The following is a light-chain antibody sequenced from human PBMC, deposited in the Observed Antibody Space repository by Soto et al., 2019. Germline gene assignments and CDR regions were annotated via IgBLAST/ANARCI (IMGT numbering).Light chain of an antibody. V-gene: IGKV4-1*01. J-gene: IGKJ4*01. CDR2: WAS. CDR1: QSVLYNSDNKNY. CDR3: QQYYTTLT. Sequence: DIVMTQSPDSLAVSLGERATINCKSSQSVLYNSDNKNYLAWYQQKPGQPPKLLIYWASTRDSGVPDRFSGSGSGADFTLTISSLPAEDVAVYYWQQYYTTLTFGGGTKVEIK.